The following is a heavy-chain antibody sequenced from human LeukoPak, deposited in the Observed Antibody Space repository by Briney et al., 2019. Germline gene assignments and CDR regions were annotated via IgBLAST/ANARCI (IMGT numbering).Heavy chain of an antibody. Sequence: ASVKVSCKASGYTFTGYYIHWVRQAPGKGLEWMGGFDPEDVEEIYAQNFQGRVTMTEDTSTDTAYMELSSLRSEDTAVYYCATAVGTTMHVFDIWGQGTLVTVSS. J-gene: IGHJ3*02. V-gene: IGHV1-24*01. CDR1: GYTFTGYY. CDR2: FDPEDVEE. CDR3: ATAVGTTMHVFDI. D-gene: IGHD5-12*01.